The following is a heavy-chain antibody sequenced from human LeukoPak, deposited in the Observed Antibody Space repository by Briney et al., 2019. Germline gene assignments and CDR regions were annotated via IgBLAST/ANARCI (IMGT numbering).Heavy chain of an antibody. D-gene: IGHD6-19*01. V-gene: IGHV1-2*02. Sequence: GASVKVSCKASGYTFTGYYMHWVRQAPGQGLEWMGWINPNSGGTNYAQKFQGRVTMTRDTSISTAYMELSRLRSDDTAVYYCARAWKEDSSGRLIVAYDYWGQGTLVTVSS. CDR3: ARAWKEDSSGRLIVAYDY. CDR2: INPNSGGT. J-gene: IGHJ4*02. CDR1: GYTFTGYY.